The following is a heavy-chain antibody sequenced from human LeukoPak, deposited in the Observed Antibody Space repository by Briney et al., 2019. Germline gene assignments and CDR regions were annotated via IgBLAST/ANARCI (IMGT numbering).Heavy chain of an antibody. Sequence: SETLSPTCTVSGYSISSGYYWGWIRQPPGKGLEWIGSMFHSGSTYYNPSLKSRVTISVDTSTNQFSLKLSSVTAADTAVYYCARVRYNWNRDFDYWGQGTLVTVSS. CDR1: GYSISSGYY. V-gene: IGHV4-38-2*02. J-gene: IGHJ4*02. CDR2: MFHSGST. CDR3: ARVRYNWNRDFDY. D-gene: IGHD1-20*01.